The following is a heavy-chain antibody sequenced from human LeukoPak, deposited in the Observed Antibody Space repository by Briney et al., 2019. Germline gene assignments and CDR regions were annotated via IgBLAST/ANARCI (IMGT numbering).Heavy chain of an antibody. CDR1: GGSISICGHY. CDR2: ISSIVST. D-gene: IGHD3-10*01. CDR3: ARNQTYSGSGIYTYLDY. V-gene: IGHV4-61*02. Sequence: SDTLSLICTVSGGSISICGHYWTWIRQPAGEGLEYFWRISSIVSTNYTPSLTSRVTISADTSKNHFSLKRTSVNAADAAVYYCARNQTYSGSGIYTYLDYWGQGILVTVSS. J-gene: IGHJ4*02.